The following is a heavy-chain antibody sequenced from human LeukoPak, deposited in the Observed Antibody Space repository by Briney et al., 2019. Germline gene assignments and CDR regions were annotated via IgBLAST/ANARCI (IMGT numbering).Heavy chain of an antibody. Sequence: PGGSLRLSCAASGFTFSSYWMHWVRQAPGKGLVWVSRINTDGISTIYADSVKGRFTISRDNAKNTLYLQMNSLRAEDTSVYYCARDIEGDSSSADGDFDYWGQGTLVTVSS. J-gene: IGHJ4*02. CDR1: GFTFSSYW. CDR2: INTDGIST. D-gene: IGHD6-6*01. CDR3: ARDIEGDSSSADGDFDY. V-gene: IGHV3-74*01.